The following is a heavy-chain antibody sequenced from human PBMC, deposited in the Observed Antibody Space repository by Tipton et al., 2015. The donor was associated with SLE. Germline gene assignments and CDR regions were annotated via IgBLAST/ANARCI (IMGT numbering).Heavy chain of an antibody. V-gene: IGHV4-38-2*01. J-gene: IGHJ4*02. CDR2: IYHSGST. D-gene: IGHD2-15*01. CDR3: ARGRQDNYFDY. Sequence: TLSLTCAVSGYSISSGYYWGWIRQPPGKGLEWIGGIYHSGSTNYNPSLKRRVTISVDTSKNQFSLKLSSVTAADTAVYYCARGRQDNYFDYWGQGTLVTVSS. CDR1: GYSISSGYY.